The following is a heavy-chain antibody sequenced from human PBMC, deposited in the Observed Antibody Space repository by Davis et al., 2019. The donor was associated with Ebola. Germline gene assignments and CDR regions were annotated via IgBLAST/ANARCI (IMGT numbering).Heavy chain of an antibody. CDR1: GFTFSNYA. J-gene: IGHJ4*02. Sequence: GESLKISCAASGFTFSNYAMTWVRQAPGKGLEWVSAISGSGGGTYYADSVKGRFTISRDNSKNTLYLQMNSLRAEDTAVYYCARVRWTSGYYFDYWGQGTLVTVSS. CDR3: ARVRWTSGYYFDY. D-gene: IGHD3-22*01. V-gene: IGHV3-23*01. CDR2: ISGSGGGT.